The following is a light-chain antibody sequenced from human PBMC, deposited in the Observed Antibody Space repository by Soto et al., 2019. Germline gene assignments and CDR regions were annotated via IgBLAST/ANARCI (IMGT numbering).Light chain of an antibody. CDR2: EVN. Sequence: QSALTQPASVSGSPGQSITISCTGTNSDVGAYNYVSWYQQHPGKAPKLIIYEVNDRPSGVSTRFSASKSSNTASLTISGLQPDDEADYYCCSYTPNNTWVFGGGTKLTVL. J-gene: IGLJ3*02. CDR3: CSYTPNNTWV. V-gene: IGLV2-14*01. CDR1: NSDVGAYNY.